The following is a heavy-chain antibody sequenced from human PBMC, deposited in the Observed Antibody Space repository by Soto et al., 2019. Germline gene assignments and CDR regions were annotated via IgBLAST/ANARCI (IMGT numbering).Heavy chain of an antibody. V-gene: IGHV3-23*01. CDR3: ASQTAGYSQDY. CDR1: GFTFSSYA. CDR2: ISGSGGST. J-gene: IGHJ4*02. Sequence: EVQLLESGGGLVQPGGSLRLSCAASGFTFSSYAMSWVRQAPGKGLEWVSAISGSGGSTYYADSVKGRFTISRDNSKNTRYLLLTSLSAEGTAVYYGASQTAGYSQDYWGQGTLVTFSS. D-gene: IGHD5-18*01.